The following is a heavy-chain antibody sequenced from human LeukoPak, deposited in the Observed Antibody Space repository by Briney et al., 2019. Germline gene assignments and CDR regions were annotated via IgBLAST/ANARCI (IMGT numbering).Heavy chain of an antibody. CDR3: ARGAPSGSYYSFDY. J-gene: IGHJ4*02. CDR2: ISGSGGST. D-gene: IGHD1-26*01. V-gene: IGHV3-23*01. Sequence: GASLRLSCAASGFTFSSYAMSWVRQAPGKGLEWVSAISGSGGSTYYADSVKGRFTISRDNSKNSLYLQMNSLRAEDTAVYYCARGAPSGSYYSFDYWGQGTLVTVSS. CDR1: GFTFSSYA.